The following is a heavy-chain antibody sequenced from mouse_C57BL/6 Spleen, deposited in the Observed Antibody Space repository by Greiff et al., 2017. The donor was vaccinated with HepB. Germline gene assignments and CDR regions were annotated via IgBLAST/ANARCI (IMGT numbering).Heavy chain of an antibody. CDR2: ISYDGSN. Sequence: EVQLVESGPGLVKPSQSLSLTCSVTGYSITSGYYWNWIRQFPGNKLEWMGYISYDGSNNYNPSLKNRISITRDTSKNQFFLKLNSVTTEDTATYYCASKEDYDGFDYWGQGTTLTVSS. CDR3: ASKEDYDGFDY. J-gene: IGHJ2*01. D-gene: IGHD2-4*01. CDR1: GYSITSGYY. V-gene: IGHV3-6*01.